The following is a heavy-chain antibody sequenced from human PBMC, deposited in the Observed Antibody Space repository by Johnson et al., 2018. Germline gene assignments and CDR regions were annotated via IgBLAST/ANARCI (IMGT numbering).Heavy chain of an antibody. CDR2: ISTTSISS. D-gene: IGHD3-3*01. Sequence: VQSGGSLTLSCAASGFTFSIYDMTWVRQAPGKGLEWVSSISTTSISSYYADSVKGRFTISRDNSKNTLFWQLISLRAEDTAIYYCAQVRVARSRFEALDVWGQGALVTVSS. CDR3: AQVRVARSRFEALDV. CDR1: GFTFSIYD. V-gene: IGHV3-23*01. J-gene: IGHJ3*01.